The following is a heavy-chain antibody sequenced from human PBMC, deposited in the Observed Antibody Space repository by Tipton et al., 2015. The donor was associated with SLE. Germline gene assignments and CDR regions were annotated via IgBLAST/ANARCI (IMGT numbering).Heavy chain of an antibody. D-gene: IGHD3-22*01. CDR2: INHSGST. V-gene: IGHV4-34*01. CDR1: GGSFSGYY. CDR3: ARGGYYYHSGGDFDL. Sequence: TLSLTCTVSGGSFSGYYWSWIRQPPGKGLEWIGEINHSGSTNYNPSLKSRVTISVDRSKNQFSLKLSSVTAADTAVYYCARGGYYYHSGGDFDLWGRGTLVTVSS. J-gene: IGHJ2*01.